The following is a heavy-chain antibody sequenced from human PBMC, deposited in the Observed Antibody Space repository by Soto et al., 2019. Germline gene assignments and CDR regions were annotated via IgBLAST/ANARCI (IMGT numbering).Heavy chain of an antibody. V-gene: IGHV3-33*08. CDR3: ARDLFGSGTYYLDV. J-gene: IGHJ6*02. CDR2: TGFDGSKQ. CDR1: GFTFSSYA. Sequence: GSLRLSCAVSGFTFSSYAMTWVRQAPGKGLEWVAVTGFDGSKQFYADSVKGRFTISRDNSKNTLYLQLNSLRAEDTAVYYCARDLFGSGTYYLDVWGQGTTVTVSS. D-gene: IGHD3-10*01.